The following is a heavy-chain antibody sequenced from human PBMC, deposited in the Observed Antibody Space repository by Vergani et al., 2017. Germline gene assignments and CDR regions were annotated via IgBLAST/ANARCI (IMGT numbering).Heavy chain of an antibody. Sequence: QVQLQESGPGLVKPSETLSLTCAVSGYSISSGYYWGWIRQPPGKGLELIANIYLSGSTYYRPSLKSRFTISEDTSKNQFSLRRTSVTAADTAVYYCSRLAVATINYFDYGSQGILVTVSS. CDR3: SRLAVATINYFDY. J-gene: IGHJ4*02. V-gene: IGHV4-38-2*01. D-gene: IGHD5-12*01. CDR2: IYLSGST. CDR1: GYSISSGYY.